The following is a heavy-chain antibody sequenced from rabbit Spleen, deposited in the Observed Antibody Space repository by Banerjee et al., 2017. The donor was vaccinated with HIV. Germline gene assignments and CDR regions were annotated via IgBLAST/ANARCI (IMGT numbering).Heavy chain of an antibody. CDR3: ARDTGTSFSSYGMDL. J-gene: IGHJ6*01. V-gene: IGHV1S45*01. Sequence: QEQLVESGGGLVQPEGSLTLTCTASGFAFNSVYDMCWVRQAPGKGLEWIACINAVTGKAVYASWAKGRFTISKTSSTTVTLQMTSLTVADTATYFCARDTGTSFSSYGMDLWGQGTLVTVS. D-gene: IGHD7-1*01. CDR2: INAVTGKA. CDR1: GFAFNSVYD.